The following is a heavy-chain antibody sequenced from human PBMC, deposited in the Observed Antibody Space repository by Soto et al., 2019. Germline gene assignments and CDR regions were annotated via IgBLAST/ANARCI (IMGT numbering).Heavy chain of an antibody. J-gene: IGHJ4*02. Sequence: EVQLLESGGGLVQPGGSLRLSCAASGFTFSSYAMSWVRQAPGKGLEWVSAISGSGGSTYYADSVKGRFTISRDNSKNTLYLQMNSLRAEDTAVYYCAKRIWETDNRGVRGVNGAFYWGQGTLVTVSS. CDR2: ISGSGGST. V-gene: IGHV3-23*01. CDR3: AKRIWETDNRGVRGVNGAFY. CDR1: GFTFSSYA. D-gene: IGHD3-10*01.